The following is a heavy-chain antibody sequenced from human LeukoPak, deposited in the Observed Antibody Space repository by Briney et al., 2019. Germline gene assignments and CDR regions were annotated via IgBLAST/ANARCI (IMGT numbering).Heavy chain of an antibody. J-gene: IGHJ4*02. CDR2: ISYDGSNK. CDR1: GFTFSSYA. Sequence: PGGSLRLSCAASGFTFSSYAMHWVRQAPGKGLEWVAVISYDGSNKYYADSVKGRLTISRDNSKNTLYLQMNSLRAEDTAVYYCAGDGEAGSSSFQLKHPFDYWGQGTLVTVSS. V-gene: IGHV3-30-3*01. D-gene: IGHD6-6*01. CDR3: AGDGEAGSSSFQLKHPFDY.